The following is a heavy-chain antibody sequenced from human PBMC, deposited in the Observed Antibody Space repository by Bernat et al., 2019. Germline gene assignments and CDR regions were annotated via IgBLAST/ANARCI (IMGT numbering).Heavy chain of an antibody. D-gene: IGHD6-13*01. CDR1: GFSLSTSGVG. CDR2: IYWDDDK. Sequence: QITLKESGPTLVKPTQTLTLTRTFSGFSLSTSGVGVGWIRQPPGKALEWLALIYWDDDKRYSPSLKSRLTITKDTSKNQVVLTMTNMDPVDTATYYCAHLPGYSSSWYSPLDYWGQGTLVTVSS. CDR3: AHLPGYSSSWYSPLDY. J-gene: IGHJ4*02. V-gene: IGHV2-5*02.